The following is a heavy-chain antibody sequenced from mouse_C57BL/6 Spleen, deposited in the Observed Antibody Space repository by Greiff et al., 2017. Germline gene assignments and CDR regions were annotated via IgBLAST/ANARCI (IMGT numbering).Heavy chain of an antibody. J-gene: IGHJ4*01. Sequence: EVKVVESGPELVKPGASVKISCKASGYSFTGYYMNWVKQSPEKSLEWIGEINPSTGGTTYNQKFKAKATLTVDKSSSTAYMQLKSLTSEDSAVYYCARRRVYYYGSSYAMDYWGQGTSVTVSS. CDR1: GYSFTGYY. D-gene: IGHD1-1*01. V-gene: IGHV1-42*01. CDR2: INPSTGGT. CDR3: ARRRVYYYGSSYAMDY.